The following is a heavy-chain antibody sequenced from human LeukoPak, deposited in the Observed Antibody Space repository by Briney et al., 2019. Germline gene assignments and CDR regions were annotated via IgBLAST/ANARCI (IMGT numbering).Heavy chain of an antibody. CDR1: GGPISSYF. CDR2: VHYSDNT. Sequence: SETLSLTCTVSGGPISSYFWSWIRPPPRKGLEWIAYVHYSDNTNYNPSLKSRVTISLDTSKNQFSLMLSSVTVADTAVYYCARDRRWQTLHAFDIWGQGTMVTVSS. D-gene: IGHD5-24*01. J-gene: IGHJ3*02. V-gene: IGHV4-59*01. CDR3: ARDRRWQTLHAFDI.